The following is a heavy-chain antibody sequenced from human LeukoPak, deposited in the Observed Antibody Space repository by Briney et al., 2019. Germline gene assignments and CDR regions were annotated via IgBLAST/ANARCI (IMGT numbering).Heavy chain of an antibody. CDR2: IYYSGST. CDR1: GGSISSYY. D-gene: IGHD5-24*01. J-gene: IGHJ4*02. CDR3: ARGARAGYNLEPFDY. Sequence: PSETLSLTCTVSGGSISSYYWSWIRQPPGKGLEWIGYIYYSGSTKYNPSLKSRVTISVDTSKNQFSLKLRSVTAADTAVYYCARGARAGYNLEPFDYWGQGTLVT. V-gene: IGHV4-59*08.